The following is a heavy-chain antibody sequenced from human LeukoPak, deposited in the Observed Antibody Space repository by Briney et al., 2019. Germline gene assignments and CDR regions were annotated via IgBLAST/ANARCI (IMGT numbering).Heavy chain of an antibody. CDR1: GFTFSSYW. V-gene: IGHV3-74*01. D-gene: IGHD4-17*01. CDR2: INSDGSST. J-gene: IGHJ6*02. CDR3: ARDLSDYGDAYYYGMDV. Sequence: GGSLRLSCAASGFTFSSYWMHWVCQAPGKGLVWVSRINSDGSSTSYADSVKGRFTISRDNAKNTLYLQMNSLRAEDTAVYYCARDLSDYGDAYYYGMDVWGQGTTVTVSS.